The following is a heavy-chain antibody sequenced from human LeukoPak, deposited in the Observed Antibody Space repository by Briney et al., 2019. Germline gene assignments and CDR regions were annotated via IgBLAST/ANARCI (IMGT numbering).Heavy chain of an antibody. D-gene: IGHD4-23*01. V-gene: IGHV3-21*01. J-gene: IGHJ4*02. CDR2: ITTTFYT. CDR3: ARTGGGNSVDFDY. CDR1: GFTFSSYS. Sequence: GGSLRLSCAASGFTFSSYSFNWVRQVPGKGLEWVSSITTTFYTYYTDSVKGRFTISRDNAKNSLYLQMNSLRAEDTAVYYCARTGGGNSVDFDYWGQGTLVTVSS.